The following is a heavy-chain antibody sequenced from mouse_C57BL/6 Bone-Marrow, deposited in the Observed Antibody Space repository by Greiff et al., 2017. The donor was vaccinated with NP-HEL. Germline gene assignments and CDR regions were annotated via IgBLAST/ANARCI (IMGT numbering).Heavy chain of an antibody. CDR3: TRTTVVATPFAY. CDR2: IDPENGDT. CDR1: GFNITDDY. J-gene: IGHJ3*01. Sequence: VQLQQSGAELVRPGASVKLSCTASGFNITDDYMHWVKQRPEQGLEWIGGIDPENGDTEYASKFQGKATITADTSSNTAYLQLSSLTSEDTAVYYCTRTTVVATPFAYWGQGTLVTVSA. V-gene: IGHV14-4*01. D-gene: IGHD1-1*01.